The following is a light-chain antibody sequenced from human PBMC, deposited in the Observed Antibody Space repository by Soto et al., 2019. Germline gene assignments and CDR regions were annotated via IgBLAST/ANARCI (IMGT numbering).Light chain of an antibody. Sequence: EIVLTQSPGTLSLSPGERATLSCRASQSVSSNFLAWYQRKPGQAPRLLIYGASSRATGVPDRFRGSVSGTDFTLTITRLEPEDFAVYYCKQYGSSPTFGQGTKVEIK. CDR2: GAS. CDR3: KQYGSSPT. J-gene: IGKJ1*01. CDR1: QSVSSNF. V-gene: IGKV3-20*01.